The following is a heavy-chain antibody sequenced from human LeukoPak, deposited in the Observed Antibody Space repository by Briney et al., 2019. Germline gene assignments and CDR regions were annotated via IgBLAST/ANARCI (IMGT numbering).Heavy chain of an antibody. V-gene: IGHV4-59*01. CDR1: DDSISRDF. Sequence: SETLSLTCTVSDDSISRDFWTWIRQRPGKGLEWIGYIRYSGRTEYNPSLESRVTISLESSKHQFSLKLTSVTAADTAIYYCARLPDVSGWPFDHWGPGILVTVSS. CDR2: IRYSGRT. J-gene: IGHJ4*02. CDR3: ARLPDVSGWPFDH. D-gene: IGHD6-19*01.